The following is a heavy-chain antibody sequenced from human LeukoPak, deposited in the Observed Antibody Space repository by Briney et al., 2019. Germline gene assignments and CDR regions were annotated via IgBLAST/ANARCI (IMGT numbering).Heavy chain of an antibody. CDR1: GGTFSSYA. D-gene: IGHD3-10*01. CDR3: ARARQVRGVIGYYYYGMDV. J-gene: IGHJ6*02. CDR2: IIPILGIA. Sequence: GSSVKVSCKASGGTFSSYAISWVRQAPGQGLEWMGRIIPILGIANYAQKFQGRVMITADKSTSTAYMELSSLRSEDTAVYYCARARQVRGVIGYYYYGMDVWGQGTTVTVSS. V-gene: IGHV1-69*04.